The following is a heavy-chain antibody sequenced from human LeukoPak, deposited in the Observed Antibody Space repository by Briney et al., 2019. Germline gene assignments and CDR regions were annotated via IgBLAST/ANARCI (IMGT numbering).Heavy chain of an antibody. Sequence: SETLSLTCIVSGGSISSYYWSWIRQPPGKGLEWIGYIYSSGSTFYNPSLKSRVTISVDTSKNQFSLRLSSVTAADTAVYYCARLNYGAYGGDYWGQGTLVTVFS. V-gene: IGHV4-4*09. CDR1: GGSISSYY. J-gene: IGHJ4*02. CDR3: ARLNYGAYGGDY. D-gene: IGHD4-17*01. CDR2: IYSSGST.